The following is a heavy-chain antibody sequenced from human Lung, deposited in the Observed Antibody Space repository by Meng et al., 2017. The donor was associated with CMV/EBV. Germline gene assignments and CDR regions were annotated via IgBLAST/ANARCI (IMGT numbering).Heavy chain of an antibody. CDR3: ASEACRSTRCNYGISLHYYAMDV. D-gene: IGHD2-2*01. Sequence: GESLKISCAASGFTFSGSAIHWVRQASAKGLEWVGRIRSTANNYATAYVASVQGRFTISRDDSKNMAYLQMNSLKTEDTAVYYCASEACRSTRCNYGISLHYYAMDVWGQGTTVTVSS. V-gene: IGHV3-73*01. J-gene: IGHJ6*02. CDR1: GFTFSGSA. CDR2: IRSTANNYAT.